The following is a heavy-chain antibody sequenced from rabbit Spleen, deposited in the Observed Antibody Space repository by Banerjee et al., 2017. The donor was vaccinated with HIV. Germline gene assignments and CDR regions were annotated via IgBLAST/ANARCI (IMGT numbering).Heavy chain of an antibody. Sequence: QSLEESGGDLVKPGASLTLTCTASGFSFSSSDYMCWVRQAPGKGLEWIACICAGISDSTYYASWAKDRFTISETSSTTVTLQMTRLTAADTATYFCARDLTGVIGWNFGWWGPGTLVTVS. D-gene: IGHD1-1*01. J-gene: IGHJ4*01. CDR3: ARDLTGVIGWNFGW. V-gene: IGHV1S40*01. CDR2: ICAGISDST. CDR1: GFSFSSSDY.